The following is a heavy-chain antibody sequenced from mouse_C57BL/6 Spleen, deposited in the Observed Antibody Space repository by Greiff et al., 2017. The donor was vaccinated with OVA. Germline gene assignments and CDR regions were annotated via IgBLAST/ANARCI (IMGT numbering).Heavy chain of an antibody. V-gene: IGHV5-6*01. Sequence: EVQLVESGGDLVKPGGSLKLSCAASGFTFSSYGMSWVRQTPDKRLEWVATISSGGSYTYYPDSVKGRFTISRDNAKNTLYLQMSSLKSEDTAMYYCARQNYYGSRGYWYCDVWGTGTTVTVSS. CDR2: ISSGGSYT. J-gene: IGHJ1*03. CDR1: GFTFSSYG. CDR3: ARQNYYGSRGYWYCDV. D-gene: IGHD1-1*01.